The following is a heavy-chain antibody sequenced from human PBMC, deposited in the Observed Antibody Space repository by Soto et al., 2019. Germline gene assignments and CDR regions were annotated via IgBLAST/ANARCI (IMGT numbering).Heavy chain of an antibody. CDR3: ARHSITMVRGVITNFDY. D-gene: IGHD3-10*01. V-gene: IGHV4-39*01. CDR1: GGSISSSSYY. CDR2: IYYSGST. Sequence: PSETLSLTCTVSGGSISSSSYYWGWIRQPPGKGLEWIGSIYYSGSTYYNPSLKSRVTISVGTSKNQFSLKLSSVTAADTAVYYCARHSITMVRGVITNFDYWGQGTLVTVSS. J-gene: IGHJ4*02.